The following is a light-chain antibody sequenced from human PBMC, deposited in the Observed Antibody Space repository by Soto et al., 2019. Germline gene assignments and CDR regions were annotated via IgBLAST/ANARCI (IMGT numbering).Light chain of an antibody. CDR1: SSNIGAGND. Sequence: QSVLTQPPSVSGAPGQRVTISCTGSSSNIGAGNDVHWYQHLPGTAPKFLIYGNSNRPSGVPDRFSGSKSGTSASLAITDLQAEDESDYYCQSYDSSLSGYVFGTGTKLTVL. J-gene: IGLJ1*01. CDR3: QSYDSSLSGYV. CDR2: GNS. V-gene: IGLV1-40*01.